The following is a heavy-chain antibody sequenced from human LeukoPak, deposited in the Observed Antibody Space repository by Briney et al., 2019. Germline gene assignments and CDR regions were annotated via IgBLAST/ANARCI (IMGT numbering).Heavy chain of an antibody. V-gene: IGHV1-69*06. J-gene: IGHJ5*02. D-gene: IGHD3-22*01. Sequence: SVKVSCKSSGGTFRSYAISWVRQAPGQGLEWMGRIIPIFGTANYAQKFQGRVTITADKSTSTAYMELSSLRSEDTAVYYCARRHTYYYDSSGPGGFDPWGQGTLVTVSS. CDR2: IIPIFGTA. CDR3: ARRHTYYYDSSGPGGFDP. CDR1: GGTFRSYA.